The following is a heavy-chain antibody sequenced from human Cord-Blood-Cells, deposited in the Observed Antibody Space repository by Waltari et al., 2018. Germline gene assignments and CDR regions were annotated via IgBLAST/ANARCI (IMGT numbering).Heavy chain of an antibody. J-gene: IGHJ4*02. V-gene: IGHV1-69*09. CDR2: IIPILGIA. Sequence: QVQLVQSGAEVKKPGSSVKVSCKASGGTFSSSAISWVRQAPGQGLEWMGRIIPILGIANDAQKFQGRVTITADKSTSTAYMELSSLRSEDTAVYYCAREDTAMVIDYWGQGTLVTVSS. D-gene: IGHD5-18*01. CDR1: GGTFSSSA. CDR3: AREDTAMVIDY.